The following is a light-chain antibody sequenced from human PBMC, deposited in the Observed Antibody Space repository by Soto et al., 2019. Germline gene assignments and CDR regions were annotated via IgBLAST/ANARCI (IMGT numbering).Light chain of an antibody. CDR1: QSFSSY. Sequence: EIVLTQSPATLSLSRGERATLSCRASQSFSSYLAWYQQKPGQAPRLLIYDASNRATGIPARFSGSGSGTDFTLTISSLEPEDFAVYYCQQRSNWPPWTFGQGTKV. V-gene: IGKV3-11*01. CDR2: DAS. J-gene: IGKJ1*01. CDR3: QQRSNWPPWT.